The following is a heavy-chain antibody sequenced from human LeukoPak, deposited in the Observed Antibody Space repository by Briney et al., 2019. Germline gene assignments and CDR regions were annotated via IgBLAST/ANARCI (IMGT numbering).Heavy chain of an antibody. J-gene: IGHJ4*02. CDR2: IYYSGST. D-gene: IGHD3-3*01. V-gene: IGHV4-59*01. CDR3: ARSFGVATIDY. CDR1: GGSISSYY. Sequence: PENLSLTCTVSGGSISSYYWSWIRQPPGKGLEWIGYIYYSGSTNYNPSLKSRVTISVDTSKNQFSLKLSSVTAADTAVYYCARSFGVATIDYWGQGTLVTVSS.